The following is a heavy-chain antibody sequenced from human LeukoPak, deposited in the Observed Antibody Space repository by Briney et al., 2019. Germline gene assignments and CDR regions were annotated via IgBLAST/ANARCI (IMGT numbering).Heavy chain of an antibody. CDR3: ARLSRGFWSGLHDF. Sequence: GSLRLSCAASGFGVSNNYMSWVRQAPGKGLEWIGEINHSGSTNYNPSLKSRVTISVDTSKNQLSLKVRSVTAADTAVYYCARLSRGFWSGLHDFWGQGTLVTVSS. D-gene: IGHD3-3*01. CDR2: INHSGST. V-gene: IGHV4-34*01. CDR1: GFGVSNNY. J-gene: IGHJ4*02.